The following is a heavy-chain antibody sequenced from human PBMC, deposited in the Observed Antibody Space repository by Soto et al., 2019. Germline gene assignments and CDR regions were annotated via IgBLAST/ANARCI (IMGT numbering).Heavy chain of an antibody. Sequence: SETLSLTCTVSGSSISSGSYYWSWIRQHPGKGLEWIGYIYHSGSTYYNPSLKSRATISLDTSKNQFSLKLSSVTAADTAVYYCARDYMAVVDWGQGTLVTVSS. CDR2: IYHSGST. CDR1: GSSISSGSYY. D-gene: IGHD2-15*01. J-gene: IGHJ4*02. CDR3: ARDYMAVVD. V-gene: IGHV4-31*03.